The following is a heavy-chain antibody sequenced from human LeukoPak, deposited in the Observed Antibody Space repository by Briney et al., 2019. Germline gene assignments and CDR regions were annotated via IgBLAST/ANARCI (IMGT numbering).Heavy chain of an antibody. V-gene: IGHV5-10-1*01. J-gene: IGHJ4*02. CDR2: IGPSDSYT. CDR3: ARHGAVAATPGDY. CDR1: GYSFTGYW. D-gene: IGHD6-19*01. Sequence: PGESLKISCKGSGYSFTGYWISWVRQMPGKGLEWLGRIGPSDSYTNYSPSFQGHVTIAADKSISTAYLQWSSLMASDTAMYYCARHGAVAATPGDYWGQGTLVTVSS.